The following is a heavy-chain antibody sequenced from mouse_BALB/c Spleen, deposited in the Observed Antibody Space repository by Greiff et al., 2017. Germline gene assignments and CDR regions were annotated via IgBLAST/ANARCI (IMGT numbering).Heavy chain of an antibody. Sequence: EVQGVESGGGLVKPGGSLKLSCAASGFTFSDYYMYWVRQTPEKRLEWVATISDGGSYTYYPDSVKGRFTISRDNAKNNLYLQMSSLKSEDTAMYYCARDPYDDYDVAYWGQGNLVTGAA. CDR1: GFTFSDYY. V-gene: IGHV5-4*02. CDR3: ARDPYDDYDVAY. D-gene: IGHD2-4*01. CDR2: ISDGGSYT. J-gene: IGHJ3*01.